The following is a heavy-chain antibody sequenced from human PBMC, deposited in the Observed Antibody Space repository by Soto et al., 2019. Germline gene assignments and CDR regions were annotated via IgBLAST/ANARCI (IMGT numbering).Heavy chain of an antibody. Sequence: SETLSLTCAVSGDSIISTNWWHCVRQSPDKGLEWIGEIHHGGNINYNPSLKSRVTISMDKSKNQFSLKLNSVTAADTAVYYCARVCLYCRRTNCSTDPWGQGTLVTVSS. CDR3: ARVCLYCRRTNCSTDP. J-gene: IGHJ5*02. D-gene: IGHD2-2*02. V-gene: IGHV4-4*02. CDR1: GDSIISTNW. CDR2: IHHGGNI.